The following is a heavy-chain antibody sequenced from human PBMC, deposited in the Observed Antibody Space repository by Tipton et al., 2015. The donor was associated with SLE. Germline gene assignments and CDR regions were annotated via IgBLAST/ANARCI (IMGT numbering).Heavy chain of an antibody. CDR1: GGSFTGYY. CDR3: ARALNNGWRLGDRLDP. J-gene: IGHJ5*02. V-gene: IGHV4-34*01. Sequence: TLSLTCAVYGGSFTGYYWSWIRQSPGKGLEWIGYIHYSGRTDSCPSLKSRVKISVDTSKNEFSLRLTSVTVADTAVYYCARALNNGWRLGDRLDPWGQGTLVTVSS. D-gene: IGHD5-24*01. CDR2: IHYSGRT.